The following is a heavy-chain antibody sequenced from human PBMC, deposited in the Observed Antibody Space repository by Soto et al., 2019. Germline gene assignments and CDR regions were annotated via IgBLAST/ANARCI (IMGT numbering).Heavy chain of an antibody. J-gene: IGHJ5*02. D-gene: IGHD3-10*01. CDR3: DRGYGSARYWFDH. Sequence: SETVCLTGAVSGDAVSSVTVSWAGIRQPPGKGPEWIGYIFHSGNTNYNPSLRSRVTMSLDRSKNQISLNLTSVTAADTAVYYCDRGYGSARYWFDHWGQGTLVIVSP. CDR1: GDAVSSVTVS. CDR2: IFHSGNT. V-gene: IGHV4-30-2*01.